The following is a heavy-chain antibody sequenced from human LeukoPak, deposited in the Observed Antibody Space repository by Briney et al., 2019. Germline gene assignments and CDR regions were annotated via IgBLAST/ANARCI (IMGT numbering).Heavy chain of an antibody. D-gene: IGHD6-19*01. CDR2: IKSETDGGTT. J-gene: IGHJ4*02. CDR1: GFTFSNAW. Sequence: PGGSLRLSCAASGFTFSNAWMTWVCQAPGKGLEWVGRIKSETDGGTTDYAAPVKGRFTISRDDSKNTLYLQMNSLKTEDTAVYYCTTYSSGSCPFWGQGTLVTVSS. V-gene: IGHV3-15*01. CDR3: TTYSSGSCPF.